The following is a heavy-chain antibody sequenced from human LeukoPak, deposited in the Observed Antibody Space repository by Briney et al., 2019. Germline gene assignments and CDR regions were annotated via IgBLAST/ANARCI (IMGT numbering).Heavy chain of an antibody. CDR3: ARPTYGGNPEYDGMDV. D-gene: IGHD4-23*01. CDR2: IYSGGST. J-gene: IGHJ6*02. V-gene: IGHV3-53*01. Sequence: GGSLRLSCGASGFTFSTYWMSWVRQAPGKGLEWVSVIYSGGSTYYADSVKGRFTISRDNSKNTLYLQMNSLRAEDTAVYYCARPTYGGNPEYDGMDVWGQGTTVTVSS. CDR1: GFTFSTYW.